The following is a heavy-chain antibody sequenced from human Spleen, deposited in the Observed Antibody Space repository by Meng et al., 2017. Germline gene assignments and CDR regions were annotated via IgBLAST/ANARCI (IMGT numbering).Heavy chain of an antibody. D-gene: IGHD1-26*01. Sequence: GESLKISCAASGFTFSDAYMSWVRQAPGKGLDWVGLIKSKIDGGTTDYAAPVKGRFTISRDNARNSLYLQMNSLRLEDTALYYCARDVYGAGSRGGQIDNWGQGTLVTVSS. CDR1: GFTFSDAY. CDR2: IKSKIDGGTT. V-gene: IGHV3-15*01. J-gene: IGHJ4*02. CDR3: ARDVYGAGSRGGQIDN.